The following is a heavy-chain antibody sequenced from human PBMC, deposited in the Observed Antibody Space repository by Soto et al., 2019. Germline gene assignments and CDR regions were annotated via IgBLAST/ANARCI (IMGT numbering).Heavy chain of an antibody. CDR2: IIPMVGTA. J-gene: IGHJ6*02. D-gene: IGHD7-27*01. CDR3: AAHCHWGPYYYYYGMDV. Sequence: QVQLVQSGAEVKKPGSSVKVSCKASGGTLSNYAISWVRQAPGQGLEWMGGIIPMVGTANYAQKFQGRVTITADESTSTAYMELSSLRSEDTAVYYCAAHCHWGPYYYYYGMDVWGQGTTVTVSS. V-gene: IGHV1-69*12. CDR1: GGTLSNYA.